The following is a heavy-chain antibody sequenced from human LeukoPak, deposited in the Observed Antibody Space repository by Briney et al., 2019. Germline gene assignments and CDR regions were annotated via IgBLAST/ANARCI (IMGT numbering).Heavy chain of an antibody. Sequence: ASVKVSCKPSGYTFTAYYIHWPRQAPGQGLEWMGWMNPNSGGTKYAQTFQGRVTLTRDTSISTAYLELSSLTSDDTAVYFCARQGSNSSGWYPVDDWGQGTLVTVSS. V-gene: IGHV1-2*02. CDR1: GYTFTAYY. J-gene: IGHJ4*02. D-gene: IGHD6-19*01. CDR2: MNPNSGGT. CDR3: ARQGSNSSGWYPVDD.